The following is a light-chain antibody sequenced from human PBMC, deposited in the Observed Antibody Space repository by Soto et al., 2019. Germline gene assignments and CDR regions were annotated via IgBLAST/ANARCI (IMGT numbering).Light chain of an antibody. Sequence: QSALTQPPSASGSPGQSVTISCTGSSSDVGGHNFVSWYQHHPGKAPKLLIYEVSERPSGVPDRFSGSKSGNTASLTVSGLQTEDEADYYCSSYAGNNNFGGTNHFVIFGGGTKLTVL. V-gene: IGLV2-8*01. J-gene: IGLJ2*01. CDR1: SSDVGGHNF. CDR3: SSYAGNNNFGGTNHFVI. CDR2: EVS.